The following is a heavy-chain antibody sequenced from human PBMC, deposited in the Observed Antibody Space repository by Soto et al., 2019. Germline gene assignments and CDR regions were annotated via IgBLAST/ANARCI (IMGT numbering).Heavy chain of an antibody. CDR2: ISSSSSYI. CDR1: GFTFSSYS. Sequence: EVQLVESGGGLVKPGGSLRLSCAASGFTFSSYSMNWVRQAPGQGLEWVSSISSSSSYIYYADSVKGRFTISRDNAKNSLFLHMNCLRAEDTAVSYCATYCSGGSGYPNDAFDIWGQGTSVTVSS. D-gene: IGHD2-15*01. J-gene: IGHJ3*02. CDR3: ATYCSGGSGYPNDAFDI. V-gene: IGHV3-21*01.